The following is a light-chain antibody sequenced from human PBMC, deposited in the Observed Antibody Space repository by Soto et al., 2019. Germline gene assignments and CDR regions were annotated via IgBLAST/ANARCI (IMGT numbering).Light chain of an antibody. J-gene: IGKJ2*01. V-gene: IGKV1-5*03. CDR2: KAS. CDR3: QQYGTAPPRYT. Sequence: DIQMTQSPATLAASVGDRVSITCRASQSIDTWLAWYQQKAGKAPNLLIYKASRLESGVPSRFSGSGSGTEFTLTISSLQPEDFAVYYCQQYGTAPPRYTFGHGTKLEIK. CDR1: QSIDTW.